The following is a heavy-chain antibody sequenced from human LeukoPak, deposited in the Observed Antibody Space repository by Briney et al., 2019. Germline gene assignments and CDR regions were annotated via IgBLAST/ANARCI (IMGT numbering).Heavy chain of an antibody. J-gene: IGHJ4*02. CDR3: ARDISAYYYDSSGYYPTDY. CDR2: IIPIFGTA. D-gene: IGHD3-22*01. CDR1: GGTFSSYA. V-gene: IGHV1-69*05. Sequence: SVKVSCKASGGTFSSYAISWVRQAPGQGLEWMGRIIPIFGTANYAQKFQGRVTITTDESTSTAYMELSSLRSEDTAVYYCARDISAYYYDSSGYYPTDYWGQGTLVTVSS.